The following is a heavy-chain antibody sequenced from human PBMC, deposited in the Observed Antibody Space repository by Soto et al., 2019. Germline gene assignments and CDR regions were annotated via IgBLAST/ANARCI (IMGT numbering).Heavy chain of an antibody. D-gene: IGHD1-26*01. CDR1: GFTFSSYS. CDR2: ISSSSSYI. V-gene: IGHV3-21*01. J-gene: IGHJ3*02. Sequence: EVQLVESGGGLVKPGGSLRLSCAASGFTFSSYSMNWVRQAPGKGLEWVSSISSSSSYIYYADSVKGRFTISRDNAKNSLYLQMNSLRAEDTAVYCCAREEESGRLAAFDIWGQGTMVTVSS. CDR3: AREEESGRLAAFDI.